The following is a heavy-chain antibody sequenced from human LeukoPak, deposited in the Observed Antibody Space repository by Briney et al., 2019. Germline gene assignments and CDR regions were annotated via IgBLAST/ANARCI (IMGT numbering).Heavy chain of an antibody. CDR3: ARRPGGSLAHRYSDY. V-gene: IGHV3-66*01. Sequence: GGSLRLSCVASGFIVSNNYMSWVRQAPGKGLEWVSVIYASGITYYADSVKGRFTISRDNSKSTLYFQMNSLRAEDTAVYYCARRPGGSLAHRYSDYWGQGTQVTVSS. J-gene: IGHJ4*02. D-gene: IGHD6-13*01. CDR1: GFIVSNNY. CDR2: IYASGIT.